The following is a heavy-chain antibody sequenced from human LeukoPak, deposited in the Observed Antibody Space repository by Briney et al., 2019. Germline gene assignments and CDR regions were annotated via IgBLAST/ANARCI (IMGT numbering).Heavy chain of an antibody. Sequence: GGSLRLSCAASGFTFSNAWMSWVRQAPGKGLEWVGRIKSKTDGGTTDYAAPVKGRFTISRDDSKNTLYLQMNSLETEDTAVYYCTTGWVELRGYFDYWGQGTLVTVSS. CDR3: TTGWVELRGYFDY. V-gene: IGHV3-15*01. CDR2: IKSKTDGGTT. CDR1: GFTFSNAW. D-gene: IGHD1-7*01. J-gene: IGHJ4*02.